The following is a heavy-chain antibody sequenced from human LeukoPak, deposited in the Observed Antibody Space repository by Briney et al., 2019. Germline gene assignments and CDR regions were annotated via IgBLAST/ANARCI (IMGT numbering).Heavy chain of an antibody. J-gene: IGHJ6*03. CDR1: GFTFTSYN. CDR2: ITSSSSYI. D-gene: IGHD1-26*01. Sequence: PGGSLRLSCAASGFTFTSYNMNWVRQAPGKGLEWVSSITSSSSYIYYADSVKGRFTISRDNAKNSLYLQMDSLRVEDTAVYYCARDPYSGNYGAYYYYYMDVWGKGTTVTVSS. V-gene: IGHV3-21*06. CDR3: ARDPYSGNYGAYYYYYMDV.